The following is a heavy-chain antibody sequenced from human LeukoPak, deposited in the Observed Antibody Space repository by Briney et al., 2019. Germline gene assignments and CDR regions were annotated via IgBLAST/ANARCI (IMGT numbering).Heavy chain of an antibody. J-gene: IGHJ6*03. Sequence: GSVRVSCKASGDTFTGYHMHWVRQAPGQGLEWVGWINPNSGGTNYAQKFQGRVTLTRDTSISTAYMELSRLRSHDTAVYSCARDDYDILTVMDVCGKGTTVTVPS. CDR2: INPNSGGT. V-gene: IGHV1-2*02. D-gene: IGHD3-9*01. CDR1: GDTFTGYH. CDR3: ARDDYDILTVMDV.